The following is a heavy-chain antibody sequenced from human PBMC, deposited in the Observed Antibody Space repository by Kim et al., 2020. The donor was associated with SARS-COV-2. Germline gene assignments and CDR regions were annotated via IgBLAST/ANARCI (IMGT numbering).Heavy chain of an antibody. CDR3: AKDPRSKCSSTSCPMNWFDP. J-gene: IGHJ5*02. V-gene: IGHV3-23*01. D-gene: IGHD2-2*01. Sequence: RFTSSRDNSKNTLYLQMNSLRAEDTAVYYCAKDPRSKCSSTSCPMNWFDPWGQGTLVTVSS.